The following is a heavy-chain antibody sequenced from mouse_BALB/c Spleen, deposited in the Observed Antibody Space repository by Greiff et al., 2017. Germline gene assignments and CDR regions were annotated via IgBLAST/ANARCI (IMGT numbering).Heavy chain of an antibody. CDR3: AREKATGTFAY. Sequence: EVKLMDSGPGLVKPSQSLSLTCTVTGYSITSDYAWNWIRQFPGNKLEWMGYISYSGSTSYNPSLKSRISITRDTSKNQFFLQLNSVTTEDTATYYCAREKATGTFAYWGQGTLVTVSA. D-gene: IGHD4-1*02. CDR1: GYSITSDYA. CDR2: ISYSGST. J-gene: IGHJ3*01. V-gene: IGHV3-2*02.